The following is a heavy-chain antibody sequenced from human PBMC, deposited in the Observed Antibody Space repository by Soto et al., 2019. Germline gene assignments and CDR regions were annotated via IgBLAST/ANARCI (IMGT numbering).Heavy chain of an antibody. CDR2: TSYDGNNK. J-gene: IGHJ4*02. CDR3: AKGGGSAREFDY. CDR1: GFTFGNYG. V-gene: IGHV3-30*18. D-gene: IGHD1-26*01. Sequence: PGGSLRLSCTGSGFTFGNYGMHWVRQAPGKGLEWVASTSYDGNNKYYADSLKGRFTISRDNSKKMVYLQMTSLGPEDTAVYYCAKGGGSAREFDYWGQGALVTVSS.